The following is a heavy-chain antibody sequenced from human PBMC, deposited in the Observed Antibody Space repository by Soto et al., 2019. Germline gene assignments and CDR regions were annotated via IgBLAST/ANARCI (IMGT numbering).Heavy chain of an antibody. D-gene: IGHD4-17*01. V-gene: IGHV1-46*01. CDR1: GYTFTSYY. Sequence: ASVKVSCKASGYTFTSYYMHWVRQAPGQGLEWMGIINPSGGSTSYAQKFQGRVTMTRDTSTSTVYMELSSLRSEDTAVYYCARDYPDYGDYEGTGWFDPWGQGTLVTVSS. CDR2: INPSGGST. CDR3: ARDYPDYGDYEGTGWFDP. J-gene: IGHJ5*02.